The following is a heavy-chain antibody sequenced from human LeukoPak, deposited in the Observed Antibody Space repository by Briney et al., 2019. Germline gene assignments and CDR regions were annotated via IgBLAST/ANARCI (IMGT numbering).Heavy chain of an antibody. V-gene: IGHV1-69*04. CDR3: AAGPNGDYGGIGVY. CDR2: IIPILGIA. J-gene: IGHJ4*02. D-gene: IGHD4-17*01. Sequence: EASVKVSCKASGGTFSSYAISWVRQAPGQGLEWMGRIIPILGIANYAQKFQGRVTITADKSTSTAYMELSSLRSEDTAVYYCAAGPNGDYGGIGVYWGQGTLVTVSS. CDR1: GGTFSSYA.